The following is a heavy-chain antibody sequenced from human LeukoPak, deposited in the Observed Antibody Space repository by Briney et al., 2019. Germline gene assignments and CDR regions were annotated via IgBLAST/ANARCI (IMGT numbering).Heavy chain of an antibody. V-gene: IGHV1-18*01. J-gene: IGHJ4*02. Sequence: VASVKVSCKASGYTFTSYGISWVRQAPGQRLEWMGWISAYNGNTNYAQKLQGRVTMTTDTSTSTAYMELRSLISDDTAVYYCARDYKITFGGVIYYWGQGTLVTVSS. D-gene: IGHD3-16*02. CDR1: GYTFTSYG. CDR2: ISAYNGNT. CDR3: ARDYKITFGGVIYY.